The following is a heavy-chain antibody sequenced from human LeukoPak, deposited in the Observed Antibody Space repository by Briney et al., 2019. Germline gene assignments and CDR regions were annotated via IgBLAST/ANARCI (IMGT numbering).Heavy chain of an antibody. J-gene: IGHJ4*02. V-gene: IGHV3-23*01. D-gene: IGHD2-15*01. Sequence: GGSLRLSCAASGFTFSSHAMNWVRQAPGKGLEWVSVISGSGDSAYYGDSVKGRFIISRDNSKNIVYLQMNRLRAEDTAVYYCARGGGYCSGGFCSVFGYWGQGTLVTVSS. CDR2: ISGSGDSA. CDR1: GFTFSSHA. CDR3: ARGGGYCSGGFCSVFGY.